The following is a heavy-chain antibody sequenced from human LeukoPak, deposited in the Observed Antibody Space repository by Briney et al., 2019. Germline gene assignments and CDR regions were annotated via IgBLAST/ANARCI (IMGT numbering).Heavy chain of an antibody. Sequence: ASVKVSCKASGYTFTSYGISWVRQAPGQGLEWMGWISDYNGNTNYAQKLQGRGTMTTDTSTSTAYMELRSLRSDDTAMYYCASLSPGSGSEYFDSWAEGTLVTVS. CDR1: GYTFTSYG. V-gene: IGHV1-18*01. CDR2: ISDYNGNT. D-gene: IGHD1-26*01. J-gene: IGHJ4*02. CDR3: ASLSPGSGSEYFDS.